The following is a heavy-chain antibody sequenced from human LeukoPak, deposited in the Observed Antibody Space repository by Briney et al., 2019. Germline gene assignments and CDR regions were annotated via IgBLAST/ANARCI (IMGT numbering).Heavy chain of an antibody. V-gene: IGHV3-23*01. Sequence: GGSLRLSCAASGFTFSSYAMSWVRQAPGKGLEWVSAISGSGGSTYYADSVKGRFTISRDNSKNTLYLQMNSLRAEDTAVYYCAKDYYDSSGYYYVRRGNFQHWGQGTLVTVSS. CDR3: AKDYYDSSGYYYVRRGNFQH. CDR2: ISGSGGST. CDR1: GFTFSSYA. D-gene: IGHD3-22*01. J-gene: IGHJ1*01.